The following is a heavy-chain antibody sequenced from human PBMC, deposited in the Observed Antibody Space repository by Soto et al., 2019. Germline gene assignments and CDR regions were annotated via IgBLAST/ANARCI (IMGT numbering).Heavy chain of an antibody. CDR3: ARKAGSFDNWFDP. CDR1: GDSVSSGSYY. D-gene: IGHD3-10*01. Sequence: ASETLSLTCTVSGDSVSSGSYYWSWIRQPPGKGLEWIGYISYSGNTNYNPSLKSRLTISVDTSKNQFSLKLSSVTAADTAVYYCARKAGSFDNWFDPWGQGTLVTVSS. CDR2: ISYSGNT. J-gene: IGHJ5*02. V-gene: IGHV4-61*01.